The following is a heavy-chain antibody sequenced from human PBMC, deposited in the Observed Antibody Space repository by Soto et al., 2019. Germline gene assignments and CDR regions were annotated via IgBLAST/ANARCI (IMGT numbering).Heavy chain of an antibody. CDR1: GGSISSGGYY. CDR3: AREKGRSSSSLDY. V-gene: IGHV4-31*03. J-gene: IGHJ4*02. Sequence: SETLSLTCTVSGGSISSGGYYWSWIRQHPGKGLEWIGYIYYSGSTYYNPSLKSRVTISVDTSKNQFSLKLSSVTAADTAVYYCAREKGRSSSSLDYWGQGTLVTVSS. CDR2: IYYSGST. D-gene: IGHD6-6*01.